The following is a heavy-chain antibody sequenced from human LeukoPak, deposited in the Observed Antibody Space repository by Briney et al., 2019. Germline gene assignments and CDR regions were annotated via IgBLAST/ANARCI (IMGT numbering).Heavy chain of an antibody. CDR2: IYYSGST. V-gene: IGHV4-39*01. D-gene: IGHD6-19*01. J-gene: IGHJ4*02. CDR1: GGSISSSSYY. CDR3: ARHKSHIAVAGPNDY. Sequence: SETLSLTCTVSGGSISSSSYYWGWIRLPPGKGLEWIGSIYYSGSTYYNPSLKSRVTISVDTSKNQFSLKLSSVTAADTAVYYCARHKSHIAVAGPNDYWGQGTLVTVSS.